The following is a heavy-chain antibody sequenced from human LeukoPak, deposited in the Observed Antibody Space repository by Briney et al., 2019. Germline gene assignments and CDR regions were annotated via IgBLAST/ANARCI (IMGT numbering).Heavy chain of an antibody. D-gene: IGHD2-21*01. CDR1: GFTFSSYE. CDR3: ARGSIPPDY. V-gene: IGHV3-48*03. CDR2: ISSSGTTI. Sequence: PGGSLRLSCVASGFTFSSYEFNWVRQAPGKGLDWVAFISSSGTTIYYTDSVKGRSIISRDNSKNSLYLQMNSLRAEDTALYYCARGSIPPDYWGQGTLVTVSS. J-gene: IGHJ4*02.